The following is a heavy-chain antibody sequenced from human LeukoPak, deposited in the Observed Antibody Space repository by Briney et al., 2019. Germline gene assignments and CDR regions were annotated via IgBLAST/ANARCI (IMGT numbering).Heavy chain of an antibody. CDR3: AKQLGYCSDGSCYFPY. D-gene: IGHD2-15*01. CDR1: GFTFSSSA. J-gene: IGHJ4*02. CDR2: ISNNGGYT. Sequence: GGSLRLSCAASGFTFSSSAMSWVRQAPGKGLEWVSAISNNGGYTYYADSVQGRFTISRDNSKSTLCLQMNSLRTEDTAVYYCAKQLGYCSDGSCYFPYWGQGTLVTVSS. V-gene: IGHV3-23*01.